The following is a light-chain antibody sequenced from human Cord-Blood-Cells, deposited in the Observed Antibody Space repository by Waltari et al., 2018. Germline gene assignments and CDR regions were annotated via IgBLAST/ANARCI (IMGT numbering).Light chain of an antibody. J-gene: IGLJ3*02. CDR3: QAWDSSFWV. V-gene: IGLV3-1*01. CDR2: QDS. Sequence: SYELTQPPSVSVSPGQTASITCSGDKLGDKYACWYQQKPGQSPVLVIYQDSKRPSGIPERFSGSNYGNTATLTISGTQAMDEADYYCQAWDSSFWVFGGGTKLTVL. CDR1: KLGDKY.